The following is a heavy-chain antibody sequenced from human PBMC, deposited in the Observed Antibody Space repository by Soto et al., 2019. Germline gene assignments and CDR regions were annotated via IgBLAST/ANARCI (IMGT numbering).Heavy chain of an antibody. CDR1: AGTFSSYA. CDR3: ARSFLSGWKISWFAP. D-gene: IGHD6-19*01. J-gene: IGHJ5*02. Sequence: SVKVCCKASAGTFSSYAISWVRQAPGQGFEWMRGIIPIFGTANNAQKLQDRVTITADKCTSTAYMERSSLRSDDTAAYFCARSFLSGWKISWFAPWCQGRLVTVSS. CDR2: IIPIFGTA. V-gene: IGHV1-69*06.